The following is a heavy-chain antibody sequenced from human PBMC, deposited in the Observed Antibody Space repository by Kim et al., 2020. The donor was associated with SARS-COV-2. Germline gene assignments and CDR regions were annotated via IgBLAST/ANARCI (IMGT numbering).Heavy chain of an antibody. D-gene: IGHD1-1*01. CDR2: IRSKANSYAT. Sequence: GGSLRLSCAASGFTFSGSAIHWVRQASGKGLEWVGRIRSKANSYATAYAASVKGRFTISRDDSKYTAYLQMNSLKTEDTAVYYCTNVPGTTLAFWDALDIWGQGTMVTVSS. CDR1: GFTFSGSA. CDR3: TNVPGTTLAFWDALDI. V-gene: IGHV3-73*01. J-gene: IGHJ3*02.